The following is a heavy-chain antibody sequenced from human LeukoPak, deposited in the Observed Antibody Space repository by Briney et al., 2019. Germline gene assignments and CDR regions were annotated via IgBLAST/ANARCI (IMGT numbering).Heavy chain of an antibody. CDR1: GFTSTGYW. CDR3: ATRGYSGYIDY. D-gene: IGHD5-12*01. CDR2: IKQDGSER. J-gene: IGHJ4*02. Sequence: GGSLRLSCAASGFTSTGYWMSWVRQAPGKGLEWVANIKQDGSERYYVDSVKGRFTISRDNAKNSLYLQMNSLRAEDTAVYYCATRGYSGYIDYWGQGTLVTVSS. V-gene: IGHV3-7*01.